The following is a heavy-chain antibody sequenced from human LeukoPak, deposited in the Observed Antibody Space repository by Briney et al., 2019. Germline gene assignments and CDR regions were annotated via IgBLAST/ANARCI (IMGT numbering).Heavy chain of an antibody. CDR3: ASSEVVPGWFDP. Sequence: SQTLSLTCTVSGGSISSGSYCWSWIRQPAGKGLEWIGRIYTSGSTNYNPSLKSRVTISVDTSKNQFSLKLSSVTAADTAVYYCASSEVVPGWFDPWGQGTLVTVSS. V-gene: IGHV4-61*02. J-gene: IGHJ5*02. CDR2: IYTSGST. D-gene: IGHD2-2*01. CDR1: GGSISSGSYC.